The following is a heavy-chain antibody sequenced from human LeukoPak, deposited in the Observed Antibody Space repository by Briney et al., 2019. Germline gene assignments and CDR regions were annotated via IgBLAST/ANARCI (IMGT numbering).Heavy chain of an antibody. CDR2: IYTSGST. CDR3: ARVTTGGYYNY. Sequence: SETLSLTCTGPGGPISSGSYYWSWIRQPAGKGLEWLGRIYTSGSTNYNPSLKSRVTISLDTSENHFSLKLSAVTAADTAVYYCARVTTGGYYNYGGQGTLVSVSS. V-gene: IGHV4-61*02. CDR1: GGPISSGSYY. D-gene: IGHD3-22*01. J-gene: IGHJ4*02.